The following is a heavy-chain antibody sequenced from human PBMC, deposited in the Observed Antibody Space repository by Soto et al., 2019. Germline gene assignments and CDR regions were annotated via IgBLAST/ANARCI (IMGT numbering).Heavy chain of an antibody. CDR2: IRGAGGGT. V-gene: IGHV3-23*01. CDR1: GFIVNNYA. D-gene: IGHD3-3*01. Sequence: PGGSLRVSCAASGFIVNNYAMSWVRQTPGQGLEWVSGIRGAGGGTNHTDSVKGRFIISRDNSKKTLYLHMNSLRGEDTAVYHCTRCDFWRGPDSWGQGALVTVYS. J-gene: IGHJ4*02. CDR3: TRCDFWRGPDS.